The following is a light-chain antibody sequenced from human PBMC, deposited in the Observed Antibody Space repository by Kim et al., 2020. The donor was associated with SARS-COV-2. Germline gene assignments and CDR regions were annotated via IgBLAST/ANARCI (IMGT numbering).Light chain of an antibody. Sequence: SVSPGERVTLSCRASQSVSRNLAWYQQRPGQPPRLLIYDASTAANGVPVRFSGSGSGTEFTLTISSLQSEDFAVYYCQQYNDWLSFGGGTKVDIK. J-gene: IGKJ4*01. CDR3: QQYNDWLS. CDR1: QSVSRN. V-gene: IGKV3-15*01. CDR2: DAS.